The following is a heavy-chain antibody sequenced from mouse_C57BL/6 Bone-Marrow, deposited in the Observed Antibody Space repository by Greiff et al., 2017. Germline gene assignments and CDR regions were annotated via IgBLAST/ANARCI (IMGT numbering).Heavy chain of an antibody. D-gene: IGHD2-5*01. J-gene: IGHJ1*03. CDR3: TRHRNYVDWYCDV. V-gene: IGHV1-5*01. CDR2: IYPGNSDT. CDR1: GYTFTSYW. Sequence: VQLQQSGTVLARPGASVKMSCKTSGYTFTSYWMHWVKQRPGQGLEWIGAIYPGNSDTSYNQKFKGKAKLTAVTSASTAYMELSSLTNEDSAVYYCTRHRNYVDWYCDVWGTGTTVTVSS.